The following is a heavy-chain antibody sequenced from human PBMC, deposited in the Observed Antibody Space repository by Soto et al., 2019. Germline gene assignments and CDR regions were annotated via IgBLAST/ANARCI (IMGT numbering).Heavy chain of an antibody. CDR1: GFTFSNAW. V-gene: IGHV3-15*07. CDR2: VKSKTDGGTT. Sequence: PGGSLRLSCAASGFTFSNAWINWVRQAPGKGLEWVGRVKSKTDGGTTDFAAPVKGRFAISRDDSKNMVYLEMNSLKTEDTGIYNCTTDSYITSIIVRFDYWGHGTLVTVSS. J-gene: IGHJ4*01. D-gene: IGHD3-22*01. CDR3: TTDSYITSIIVRFDY.